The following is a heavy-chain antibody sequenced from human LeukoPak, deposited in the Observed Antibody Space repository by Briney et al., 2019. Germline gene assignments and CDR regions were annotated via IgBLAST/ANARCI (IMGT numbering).Heavy chain of an antibody. V-gene: IGHV3-23*01. D-gene: IGHD2-15*01. CDR1: GFTFNNYK. CDR2: ISNNGGYT. Sequence: GGSLRLSCAASGFTFNNYKMNWVRQAPGKGLEWVSAISNNGGYTYYADSVQGRFTISRDNSKSTLCLQMNSLRAEDTAVYYCAKQLGYCSDGSCYFPYWGQGTLVTVSS. CDR3: AKQLGYCSDGSCYFPY. J-gene: IGHJ4*02.